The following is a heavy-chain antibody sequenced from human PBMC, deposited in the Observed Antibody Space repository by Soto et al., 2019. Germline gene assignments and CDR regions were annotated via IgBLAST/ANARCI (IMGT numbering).Heavy chain of an antibody. J-gene: IGHJ4*02. V-gene: IGHV3-72*01. D-gene: IGHD3-10*01. CDR1: GFTFSDHY. CDR3: TVWGSGNDFGAA. Sequence: EVQLVESGGGLVQPGGSLRLSCAASGFTFSDHYMDWVRQAPGKGLEWVGRSKNKADSYTTEYAASVKGRFTISRDGSKYSPFLQMSSLKTEDTAVYYCTVWGSGNDFGAAWGQGILVTVSS. CDR2: SKNKADSYTT.